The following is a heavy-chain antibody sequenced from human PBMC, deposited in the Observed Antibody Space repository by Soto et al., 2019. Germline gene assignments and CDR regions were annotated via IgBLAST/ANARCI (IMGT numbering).Heavy chain of an antibody. V-gene: IGHV3-7*03. Sequence: EVQLVESGGGLVQPGGSLRLSCAASGFTFGSNWMSWVRQAPGKGLEWVANIKRDGSEKYYVDSVKGRFTISRDNAKNTLYLQMNSLRADDTAVYYCASPEWESTGYADYWGQGTLVTVSS. CDR2: IKRDGSEK. CDR3: ASPEWESTGYADY. D-gene: IGHD5-12*01. J-gene: IGHJ4*02. CDR1: GFTFGSNW.